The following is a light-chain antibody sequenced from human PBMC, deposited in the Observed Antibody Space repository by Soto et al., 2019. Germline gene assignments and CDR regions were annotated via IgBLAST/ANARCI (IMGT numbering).Light chain of an antibody. V-gene: IGLV2-11*01. J-gene: IGLJ2*01. CDR2: DVT. CDR3: CSYAGSYTSL. CDR1: NSDVGGYNY. Sequence: QSALTQPRSMSGSPGQSVTISCTGTNSDVGGYNYVSWYQQHPGKAPKLMIYDVTKRPSGVPDRVSGSKSGNTASLTISGLQAGDEGDYYCCSYAGSYTSLFGGGTKLTVL.